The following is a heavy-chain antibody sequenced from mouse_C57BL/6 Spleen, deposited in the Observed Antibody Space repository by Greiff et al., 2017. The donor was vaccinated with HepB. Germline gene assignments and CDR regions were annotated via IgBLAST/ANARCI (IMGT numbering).Heavy chain of an antibody. Sequence: VQLQQSGAELVRPGASVKLSCKASGYTFTDYYINWVKQRPGQGLEWIARIYPGSGNTYYNEKFKGKATLTAEKSSSTAYMQLSSLTSEDSAVYFCASSPYDYDGRGFAYWGQGTLVTVSA. CDR1: GYTFTDYY. CDR3: ASSPYDYDGRGFAY. J-gene: IGHJ3*01. CDR2: IYPGSGNT. V-gene: IGHV1-76*01. D-gene: IGHD2-4*01.